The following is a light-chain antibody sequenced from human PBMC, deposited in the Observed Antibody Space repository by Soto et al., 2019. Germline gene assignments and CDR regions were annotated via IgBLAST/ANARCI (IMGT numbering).Light chain of an antibody. V-gene: IGLV2-23*01. CDR2: EGT. J-gene: IGLJ3*02. CDR1: SSDVGGFNL. CDR3: CSYTGSTTPWV. Sequence: QSALTQPASVSGSPGQSITISCTGTSSDVGGFNLVSWYQQHPGKAPKLMIYEGTKRPSGVSNRFSGSTSGSAASLTISGRQAEDEAGDYCCSYTGSTTPWVFGGGTKVTVL.